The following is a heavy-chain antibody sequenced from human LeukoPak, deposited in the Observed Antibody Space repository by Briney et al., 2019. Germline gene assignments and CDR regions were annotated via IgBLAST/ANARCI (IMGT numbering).Heavy chain of an antibody. CDR1: GFTFSSYG. J-gene: IGHJ4*02. V-gene: IGHV3-33*06. CDR3: AKDRANYNYFDY. CDR2: IWSDGSNT. Sequence: PGGSLRLSCAASGFTFSSYGIHWVRRAPGKGLEWLALIWSDGSNTKYADSVKGRFTISRDNSRNTLYLQMNSLRAEDTAVYFCAKDRANYNYFDYWGQGTLVTVSS. D-gene: IGHD1-7*01.